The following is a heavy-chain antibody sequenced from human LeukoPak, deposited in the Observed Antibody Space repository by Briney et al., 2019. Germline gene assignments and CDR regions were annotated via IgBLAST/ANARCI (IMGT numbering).Heavy chain of an antibody. D-gene: IGHD3-9*01. CDR1: GGSISSYY. CDR2: IYYSGST. J-gene: IGHJ4*02. V-gene: IGHV4-59*01. CDR3: ARSLLTGYSYYFDY. Sequence: SETLSLTCSVSGGSISSYYWSWIRQPPGKGLEWIGYIYYSGSTNYNPSLKSRATISVDTSKNQFSLKLSSVTAADTAGYYCARSLLTGYSYYFDYWGQGTLVTVSS.